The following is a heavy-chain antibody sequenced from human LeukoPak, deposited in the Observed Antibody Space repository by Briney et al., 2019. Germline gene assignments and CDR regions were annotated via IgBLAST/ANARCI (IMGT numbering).Heavy chain of an antibody. CDR1: GFTFDSYG. Sequence: GGSLRLSCAASGFTFDSYGMSWVRQAPGKGLEWVSGISDGGGSTYYADSVEGRFTISRDNSKNTLYLQMNSLRADDTAVYYCARGYGDYEGGGYWGQGTLVTVSS. CDR2: ISDGGGST. J-gene: IGHJ4*02. D-gene: IGHD4-17*01. V-gene: IGHV3-23*01. CDR3: ARGYGDYEGGGY.